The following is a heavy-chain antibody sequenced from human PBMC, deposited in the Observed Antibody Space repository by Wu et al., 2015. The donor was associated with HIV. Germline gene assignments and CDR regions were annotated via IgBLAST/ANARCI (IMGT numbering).Heavy chain of an antibody. J-gene: IGHJ3*01. CDR3: VRASVRRRDCNGGSCRVSILDAFNF. Sequence: QVQLVQSGAEVRKPGSSVKVSCKASGGTFSNYAISWLRQAPGQGLEWMGGLIPIFGTDRYTQKFHDRVSITTDESSTTAYMDLIGLRSDDTAVYYCVRASVRRRDCNGGSCRVSILDAFNFWGQGTLVTVSA. D-gene: IGHD2-15*01. CDR2: LIPIFGTD. V-gene: IGHV1-69*01. CDR1: GGTFSNYA.